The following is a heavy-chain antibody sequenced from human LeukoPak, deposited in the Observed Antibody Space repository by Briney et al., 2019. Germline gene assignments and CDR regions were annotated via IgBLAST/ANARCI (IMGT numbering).Heavy chain of an antibody. J-gene: IGHJ3*02. CDR3: ARAFRYCSGGTCYHHDAFDI. V-gene: IGHV3-30*02. D-gene: IGHD2-15*01. CDR2: IRYDGSNK. Sequence: GGSLRLSCAASGFTFSSYGMHWVRQAPGKGLEWVAFIRYDGSNKYYADSVKGRFTISRDNSKNTLYLQMNSLRVEDTAIYYCARAFRYCSGGTCYHHDAFDIWGQGTMVTVSS. CDR1: GFTFSSYG.